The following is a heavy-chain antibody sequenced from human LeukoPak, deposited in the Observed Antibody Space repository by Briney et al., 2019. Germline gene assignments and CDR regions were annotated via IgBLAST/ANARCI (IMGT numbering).Heavy chain of an antibody. V-gene: IGHV3-43D*03. D-gene: IGHD6-19*01. CDR3: AKDPSKYSSGSVPDS. CDR1: GFTFDDYA. J-gene: IGHJ4*02. CDR2: ISWDAGST. Sequence: QTGGSLRLSCAASGFTFDDYAMHWVRQAPGKGVEWVSLISWDAGSTYYADSVKGRFTISRDNSKNSLYLQMNSLRAEDTALYYCAKDPSKYSSGSVPDSWGQGTLVTVSS.